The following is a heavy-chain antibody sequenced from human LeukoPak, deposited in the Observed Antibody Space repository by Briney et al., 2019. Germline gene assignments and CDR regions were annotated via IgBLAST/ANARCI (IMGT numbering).Heavy chain of an antibody. CDR2: ISSGTSYI. V-gene: IGHV3-21*01. Sequence: GGSLRLSCAASGFPFNTYTMIWVRQAPGKGLEWVSSISSGTSYIYYADSVKGRFTISRDNAKNSLYLQMNSLRAEDTAVYYCARDPTSSWETAFDIWGQGTMVTVSS. CDR1: GFPFNTYT. J-gene: IGHJ3*02. D-gene: IGHD1-26*01. CDR3: ARDPTSSWETAFDI.